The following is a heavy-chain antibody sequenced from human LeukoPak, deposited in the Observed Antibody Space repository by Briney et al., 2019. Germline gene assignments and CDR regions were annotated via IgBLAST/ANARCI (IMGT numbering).Heavy chain of an antibody. CDR2: ISAIGTDT. J-gene: IGHJ4*02. CDR3: AKDLRGSSSFDY. D-gene: IGHD1-26*01. Sequence: GGSLRLSCAASGFXFSTYAISWVRQAPGKGLEWVSAISAIGTDTYYADSVKGRFTVSRDNSNNTMYLQMNSLRAEDTAIYFCAKDLRGSSSFDYWGQGTLVTVSS. CDR1: GFXFSTYA. V-gene: IGHV3-23*01.